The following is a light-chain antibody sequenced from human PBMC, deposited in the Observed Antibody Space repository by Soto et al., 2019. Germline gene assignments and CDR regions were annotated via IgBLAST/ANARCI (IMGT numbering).Light chain of an antibody. CDR3: QQSYSTLFT. Sequence: DIQMTQSPSSLSASVGDRVTITCRASQSISSYLNWYQQKPGKAPKLLIYAASSLQSGVPSRFSGSGSATYFTLTISSLQPEDFATYYCQQSYSTLFTFGGGTKVEIK. J-gene: IGKJ4*01. CDR2: AAS. CDR1: QSISSY. V-gene: IGKV1-39*01.